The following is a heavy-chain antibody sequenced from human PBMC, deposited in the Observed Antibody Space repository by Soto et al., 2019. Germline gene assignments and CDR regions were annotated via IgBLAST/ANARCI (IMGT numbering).Heavy chain of an antibody. D-gene: IGHD6-19*01. V-gene: IGHV3-30*02. CDR3: ARDKFIAVAGTPDFDY. Sequence: GGSLRLSCAASGFTFSSYGMHWVRQAPGRGLEWVAFIGYDGSNKYYADSVKGRFTISRDNSKNTLYLQMNSLRAEDTAVYFCARDKFIAVAGTPDFDYWGQGTLVTVSS. CDR1: GFTFSSYG. CDR2: IGYDGSNK. J-gene: IGHJ4*02.